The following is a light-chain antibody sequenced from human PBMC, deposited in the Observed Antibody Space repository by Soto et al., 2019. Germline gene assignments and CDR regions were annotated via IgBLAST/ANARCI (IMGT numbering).Light chain of an antibody. V-gene: IGKV1-5*03. CDR3: QQYKDNPWT. Sequence: DIQMTQSPSTLSASVGDRVTITCRASQSISSWLAWYQQKPGKAPKLLIYKASNLESGVPSRFGGSGSGSEFTLTISNLQPDDFATYYCQQYKDNPWTFGQGTKVEFK. CDR1: QSISSW. J-gene: IGKJ1*01. CDR2: KAS.